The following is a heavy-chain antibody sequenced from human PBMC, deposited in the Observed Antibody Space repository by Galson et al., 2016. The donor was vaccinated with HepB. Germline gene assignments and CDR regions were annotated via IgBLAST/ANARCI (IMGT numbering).Heavy chain of an antibody. V-gene: IGHV1-24*01. Sequence: SVKVSCKVSGYTLTELSMHWVRQAPGKGLEWMGGFDPEDGERMYAEKFQGRVTMTEDTSTDTAYMDLSSLRSEVTAVYYCAVVMVDFELDAFDFWGQGTMVTVSS. CDR1: GYTLTELS. D-gene: IGHD2-15*01. J-gene: IGHJ3*01. CDR3: AVVMVDFELDAFDF. CDR2: FDPEDGER.